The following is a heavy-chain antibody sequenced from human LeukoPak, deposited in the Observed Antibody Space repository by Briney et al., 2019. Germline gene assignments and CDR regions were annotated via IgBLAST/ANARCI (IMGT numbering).Heavy chain of an antibody. D-gene: IGHD6-6*01. Sequence: KPSETLSLTCTVSGGSISSSSYYWGWIRQPPGKGLEWIGSIYYSGSTYYNPSLKSRVTISVDTSKNQFSLKLSSVTAADTAVYYCARQEGGIAARLGYWGQGTLVTVSS. CDR2: IYYSGST. J-gene: IGHJ4*02. CDR1: GGSISSSSYY. CDR3: ARQEGGIAARLGY. V-gene: IGHV4-39*01.